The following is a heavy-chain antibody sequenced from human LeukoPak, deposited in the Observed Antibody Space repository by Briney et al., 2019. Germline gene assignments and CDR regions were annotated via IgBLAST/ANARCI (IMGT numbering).Heavy chain of an antibody. J-gene: IGHJ4*02. V-gene: IGHV4-34*01. D-gene: IGHD6-13*01. CDR3: ARGAGTFPFDY. CDR2: INHSGST. Sequence: PSETLSLTCAVYGGSFSGYYWSWIRQPPGKGLEWIGEINHSGSTNYNPSLKSRVTISVDTSKNQFSLKLSSVTAADTAVYYCARGAGTFPFDYWGQGTLVTVSS. CDR1: GGSFSGYY.